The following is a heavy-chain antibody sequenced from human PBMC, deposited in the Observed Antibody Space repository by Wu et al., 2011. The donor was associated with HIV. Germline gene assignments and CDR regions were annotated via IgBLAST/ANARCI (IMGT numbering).Heavy chain of an antibody. CDR2: INPSVGNT. D-gene: IGHD3-22*01. Sequence: SGAEVKKPGASVKISCKASGYTFTSYYMHWLRQAPGQGLEWMGIINPSVGNTTYAQKFQGGVTMTRDTSTSTVYMELSSLRSEDTAVYYCARVRYNYYDSGASYAFNIWGQGTMVTVSS. CDR3: ARVRYNYYDSGASYAFNI. V-gene: IGHV1-46*01. J-gene: IGHJ3*02. CDR1: GYTFTSYY.